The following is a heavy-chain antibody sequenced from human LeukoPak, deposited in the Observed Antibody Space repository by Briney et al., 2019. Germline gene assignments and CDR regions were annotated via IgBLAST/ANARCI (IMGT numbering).Heavy chain of an antibody. D-gene: IGHD3-10*01. V-gene: IGHV1-2*02. CDR3: ASNLYGSGSFYGRFDY. CDR1: GYTFTGYY. J-gene: IGHJ4*02. Sequence: APVRVSCKASGYTFTGYYMHWVRQAPGQGLEWMGWINPNSGGTNYAQKFQGRVTMTRDTSISTAYMELSRLRSDDTAVYYCASNLYGSGSFYGRFDYWGQGTLVTVSS. CDR2: INPNSGGT.